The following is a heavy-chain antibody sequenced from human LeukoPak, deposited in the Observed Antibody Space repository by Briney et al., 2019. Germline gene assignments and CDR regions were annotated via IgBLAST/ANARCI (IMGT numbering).Heavy chain of an antibody. CDR3: ARDYPGRPYYYYGMDV. CDR1: GGSISSYY. J-gene: IGHJ6*04. CDR2: IYYSGST. V-gene: IGHV4-59*01. Sequence: MSSETLSLTCTVSGGSISSYYWSWIRQPPGKGLEWVGYIYYSGSTNYNPSLKSRVTISVDTSNNQFSLKLSSVTAADTAVYYCARDYPGRPYYYYGMDVWGKGTTVTVSS.